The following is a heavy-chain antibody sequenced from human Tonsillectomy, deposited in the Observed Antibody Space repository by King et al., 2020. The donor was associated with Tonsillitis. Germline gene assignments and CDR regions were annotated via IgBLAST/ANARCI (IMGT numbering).Heavy chain of an antibody. CDR1: GFTFSSYA. Sequence: VQLVESGGGLVQPGGSLRLSCAASGFTFSSYAMSWVRQAPGKGLEWVSAISGSGGSTYYADSVQGRFTIPRDNSKNTLDLQMNSLRTEDTAVYYCAKDATYSSGWYYFDYWGQGTLVTVSS. V-gene: IGHV3-23*04. J-gene: IGHJ4*02. CDR3: AKDATYSSGWYYFDY. CDR2: ISGSGGST. D-gene: IGHD6-19*01.